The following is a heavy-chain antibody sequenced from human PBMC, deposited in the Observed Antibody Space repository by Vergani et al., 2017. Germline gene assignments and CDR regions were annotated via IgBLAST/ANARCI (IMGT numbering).Heavy chain of an antibody. CDR1: GGSFTSYH. V-gene: IGHV4-34*01. CDR3: ARVNTETNGHLYYYFYMDV. D-gene: IGHD4-11*01. J-gene: IGHJ6*03. Sequence: QVQLQQWGGGLLKPSETLSLTCVVNGGSFTSYHWTWIRQSPGEELEWVGDIDHTGRPDYNPSLKSRITMSVDKSRNQFSLTLNSVTATDTAIYFCARVNTETNGHLYYYFYMDVWVQGTAVTVSS. CDR2: IDHTGRP.